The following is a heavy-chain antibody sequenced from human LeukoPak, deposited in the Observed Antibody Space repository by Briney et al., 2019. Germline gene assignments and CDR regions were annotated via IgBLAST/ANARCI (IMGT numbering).Heavy chain of an antibody. CDR1: GFTFSSYA. CDR2: ISSNGGTT. J-gene: IGHJ4*02. Sequence: GGSLRLSCAASGFTFSSYAMHWVRQAPGKGLEYVSVISSNGGTTYYANSVKGRFTISRDSSKNTLFLQMSSLRAEDTAVYYCAREFRGYDGGAFFYEGYFDYWGQGTLVTVSS. D-gene: IGHD3-22*01. CDR3: AREFRGYDGGAFFYEGYFDY. V-gene: IGHV3-64*01.